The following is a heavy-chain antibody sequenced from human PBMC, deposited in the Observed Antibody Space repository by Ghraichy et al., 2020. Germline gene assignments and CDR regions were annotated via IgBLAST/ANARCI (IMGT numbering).Heavy chain of an antibody. J-gene: IGHJ4*02. D-gene: IGHD2-15*01. V-gene: IGHV3-72*01. CDR1: GFTFSDHY. Sequence: GESLNISCAASGFTFSDHYMDWVRQAPGKGLEWVGRSRNKANSYTTEYAASVKGRFTISRDDSKNSLYLQMNNLKTEDTAVYYCARVGMVGWGQGTLVTVSS. CDR2: SRNKANSYTT. CDR3: ARVGMVG.